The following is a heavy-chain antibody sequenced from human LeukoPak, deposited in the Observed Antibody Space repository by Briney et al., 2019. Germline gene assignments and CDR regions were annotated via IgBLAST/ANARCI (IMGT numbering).Heavy chain of an antibody. J-gene: IGHJ5*02. CDR3: QADGSGSYYNGGIWFDP. Sequence: ASVKVSCKASGGTSSSYAISWVRQAPGQGLEWMGGIIPIFGTAKYAQKFQGRVTITADESTSTAYMELSSLRSEDTAVYYCQADGSGSYYNGGIWFDPWGQGTLVTVSS. CDR1: GGTSSSYA. D-gene: IGHD3-10*01. V-gene: IGHV1-69*13. CDR2: IIPIFGTA.